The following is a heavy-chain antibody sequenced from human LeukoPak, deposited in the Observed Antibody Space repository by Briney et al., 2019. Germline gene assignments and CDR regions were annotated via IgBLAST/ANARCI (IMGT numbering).Heavy chain of an antibody. CDR1: GVSISSSSYY. Sequence: NSSETLSLTCTVSGVSISSSSYYWGWIRQPPGRGLEWTGSIYYSGSTYYNPSLKRRITISVDTSKNQFPLKLSSVTAADTSVYYCASQPTKSDWYFDLWGRGTLVTVSS. D-gene: IGHD2-2*01. CDR3: ASQPTKSDWYFDL. V-gene: IGHV4-39*06. CDR2: IYYSGST. J-gene: IGHJ2*01.